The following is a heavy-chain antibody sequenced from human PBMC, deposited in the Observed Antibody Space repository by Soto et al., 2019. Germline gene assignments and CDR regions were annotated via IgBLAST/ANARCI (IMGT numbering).Heavy chain of an antibody. J-gene: IGHJ6*02. CDR2: IYSGGST. CDR3: ARDGLRRSGWYYYGMDV. D-gene: IGHD6-19*01. Sequence: GGSLRLSCAASGFTVSSNYMSWVCHAPGKGLEWVSVIYSGGSTYYADSVKGRFTISRDNSKNTLYLQMDSLRAEDTAVYYCARDGLRRSGWYYYGMDVWGQGTTVTVSS. V-gene: IGHV3-53*01. CDR1: GFTVSSNY.